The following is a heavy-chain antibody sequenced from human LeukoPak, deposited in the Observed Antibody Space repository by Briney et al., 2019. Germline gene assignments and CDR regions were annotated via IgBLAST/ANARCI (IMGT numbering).Heavy chain of an antibody. V-gene: IGHV4-34*01. Sequence: SEPLSLTCAVYVGSFSGYYWSWIRQPPGKALEWIGEIKHSGSTNYNPSLKSRVTISVDTSKNQFSLKLSSVTAAETAVYYCARGARYCSSTSCYGNFDYWGQGTLVSVSS. J-gene: IGHJ4*02. CDR1: VGSFSGYY. CDR2: IKHSGST. CDR3: ARGARYCSSTSCYGNFDY. D-gene: IGHD2-2*01.